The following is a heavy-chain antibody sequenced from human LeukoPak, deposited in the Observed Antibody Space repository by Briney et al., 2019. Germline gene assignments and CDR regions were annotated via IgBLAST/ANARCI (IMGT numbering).Heavy chain of an antibody. D-gene: IGHD3-16*01. Sequence: SETLSLTFTVSGGSISSYYWSWIRQPPGKGLEWIGYIYYSGSTNYNPSLKSRVTISVDTSKNQFSLKLSSVTAADTAVYYCARLGDGDYYYYGMDVWGQGTTVTVSS. CDR2: IYYSGST. CDR3: ARLGDGDYYYYGMDV. CDR1: GGSISSYY. J-gene: IGHJ6*02. V-gene: IGHV4-59*08.